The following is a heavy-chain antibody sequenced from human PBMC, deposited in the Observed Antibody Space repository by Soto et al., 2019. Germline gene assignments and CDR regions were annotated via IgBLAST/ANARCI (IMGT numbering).Heavy chain of an antibody. V-gene: IGHV4-30-4*02. CDR2: IYDSGST. CDR1: GDSISSDNYY. D-gene: IGHD2-15*01. J-gene: IGHJ4*02. CDR3: AGDGCSGGGCRFDY. Sequence: PSETLSLTCTVSGDSISSDNYYWSWIRQPPGKGLEWIGYIYDSGSTYYNASLKGRVTISIDTPKNQFSLKLSSVTAADTAVYYCAGDGCSGGGCRFDYWGKGTLVTVSS.